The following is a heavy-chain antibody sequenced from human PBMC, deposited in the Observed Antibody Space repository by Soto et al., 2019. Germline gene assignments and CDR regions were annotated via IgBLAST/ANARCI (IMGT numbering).Heavy chain of an antibody. Sequence: EVQLLESGGGLVQPGGSLRLSCTASGFTFSSYAMSWVRQAPGKGLEWVSGVSGGGYNTYYADSVEGRFTISRDNSKNTLYLQTTSLRAEDTAVYYCAKDPHSWGQGTLVSVSS. CDR3: AKDPHS. J-gene: IGHJ4*02. V-gene: IGHV3-23*01. CDR2: VSGGGYNT. CDR1: GFTFSSYA.